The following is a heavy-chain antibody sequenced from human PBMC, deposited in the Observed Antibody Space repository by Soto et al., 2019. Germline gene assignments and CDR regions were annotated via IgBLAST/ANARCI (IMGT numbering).Heavy chain of an antibody. V-gene: IGHV3-30-3*01. J-gene: IGHJ4*02. D-gene: IGHD3-10*01. CDR3: ARDPLWFGELPGFYY. CDR2: ISYDGSNK. Sequence: SLRLSCAASGFTCSSYAMHWVRQAPGKWLEWVAVISYDGSNKYYADSVKGRFTISRDNSKNTLYLQMNSLRAEDTAVYYCARDPLWFGELPGFYYWGQGTLVTVSS. CDR1: GFTCSSYA.